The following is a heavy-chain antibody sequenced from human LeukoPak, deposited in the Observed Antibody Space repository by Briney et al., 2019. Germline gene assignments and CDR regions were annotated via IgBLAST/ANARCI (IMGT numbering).Heavy chain of an antibody. Sequence: PSETLSLTCTVSGGSISSYYWSWIRQPAGKGLEWIGRIYTSGSTDYNPSLKSRVTMSVDTSKNQFALKLSSVTAADTAVYYCARDPYCSGGSCYLNGFDPWGQGTLVTVSS. CDR3: ARDPYCSGGSCYLNGFDP. D-gene: IGHD2-15*01. CDR1: GGSISSYY. J-gene: IGHJ5*02. CDR2: IYTSGST. V-gene: IGHV4-4*07.